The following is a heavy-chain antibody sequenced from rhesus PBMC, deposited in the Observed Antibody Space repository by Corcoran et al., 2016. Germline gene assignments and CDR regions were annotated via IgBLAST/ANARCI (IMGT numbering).Heavy chain of an antibody. CDR1: GGSISDNY. CDR3: ARESIATGWYFDY. Sequence: QVQLQESGPGLVKPSETLSLTCTVSGGSISDNYFWDWIRQPPGKGLEGTGRIDGRSGSTSNHPSLKGRVTSSKDTSKNQFSLKLNSVTAADTAVYYCARESIATGWYFDYWGQGVLVTVSS. D-gene: IGHD6-13*01. V-gene: IGHV4-147*01. J-gene: IGHJ4*01. CDR2: IDGRSGST.